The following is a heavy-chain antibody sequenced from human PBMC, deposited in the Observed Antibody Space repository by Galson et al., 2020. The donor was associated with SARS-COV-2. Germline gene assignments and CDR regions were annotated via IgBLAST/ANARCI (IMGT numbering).Heavy chain of an antibody. V-gene: IGHV3-74*01. J-gene: IGHJ4*02. CDR2: INSDGSAT. CDR1: GFTFSSYW. CDR3: ARVGGDNYGAGSSLWAFDY. Sequence: GESLKISCAASGFTFSSYWMHWVRQAPGKGLVWVSRINSDGSATNYADSVKGRFTISRDNAKNTLYLQMNSLRAEDTAMYYCARVGGDNYGAGSSLWAFDYWGQGTLVTVSS. D-gene: IGHD3-10*01.